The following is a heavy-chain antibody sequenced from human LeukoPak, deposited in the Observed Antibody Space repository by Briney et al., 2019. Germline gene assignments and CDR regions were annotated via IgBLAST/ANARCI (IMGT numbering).Heavy chain of an antibody. CDR2: IYDSGDT. D-gene: IGHD3-10*01. CDR1: GGSISSGGYA. CDR3: ARYGGSGTYFFDY. J-gene: IGHJ4*02. V-gene: IGHV4-30-2*01. Sequence: SQTLSLTCAVSGGSISSGGYAWSWIRQPPGKGLEWIGYIYDSGDTYYNPSLKSRVIISLDRSKNQFSLKLSSVTAADTAVYYCARYGGSGTYFFDYWGQGTLVTVSS.